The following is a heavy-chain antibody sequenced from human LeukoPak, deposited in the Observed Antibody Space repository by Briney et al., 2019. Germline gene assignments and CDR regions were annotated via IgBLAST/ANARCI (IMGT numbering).Heavy chain of an antibody. CDR3: ARDLEIVAAGWYFEL. Sequence: GGSLRLSCAASGFIFSNYAMTWVRQAPGKGLEWVSSISMTGGSTYYADSVKGRFTISRDNSKNTLLLQMKDLRAEDTAVYYCARDLEIVAAGWYFELWGRGTLVIVSS. V-gene: IGHV3-23*01. CDR2: ISMTGGST. D-gene: IGHD6-13*01. CDR1: GFIFSNYA. J-gene: IGHJ2*01.